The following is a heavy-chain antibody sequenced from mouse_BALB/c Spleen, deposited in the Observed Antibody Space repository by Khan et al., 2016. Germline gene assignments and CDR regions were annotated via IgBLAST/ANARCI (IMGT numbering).Heavy chain of an antibody. V-gene: IGHV3-2*02. CDR2: ISYSGST. J-gene: IGHJ2*01. D-gene: IGHD1-1*01. CDR1: GYSITSDYA. Sequence: EVQLQESGPGLVKPSQSLSLTCTVTGYSITSDYAWNWIRQFPGNKLEWMGYISYSGSTSYNPSLKSRISITRDTSKNQFFLQLNSVTTEDTATYYCARRDYYGLFDYWGQGTTLTVSS. CDR3: ARRDYYGLFDY.